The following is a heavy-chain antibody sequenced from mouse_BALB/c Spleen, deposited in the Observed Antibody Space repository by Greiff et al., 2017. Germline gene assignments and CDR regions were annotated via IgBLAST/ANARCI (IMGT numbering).Heavy chain of an antibody. D-gene: IGHD2-4*01. V-gene: IGHV3-6*02. J-gene: IGHJ2*01. CDR3: ARTGDYEGY. CDR1: GYSITSGYY. CDR2: ISYDGSN. Sequence: EVKLMESGPGLVKPSQSLSLTCSVTGYSITSGYYWNWIRQFPGNKLEWMGYISYDGSNNYNPSLKNRISITRDTSKNQFFLKLNSVTTEDTATYYCARTGDYEGYWGQGTTLTVSS.